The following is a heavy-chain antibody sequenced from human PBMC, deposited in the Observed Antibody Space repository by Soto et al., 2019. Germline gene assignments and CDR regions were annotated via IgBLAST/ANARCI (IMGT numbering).Heavy chain of an antibody. V-gene: IGHV3-53*02. CDR2: IYRDGRP. CDR3: ARDTEDSSGAFDV. CDR1: GFTVSTNY. J-gene: IGHJ3*01. D-gene: IGHD3-10*01. Sequence: EVQLVETGGGLIQPGGSLRLSCAASGFTVSTNYMSWVRQAPGKGLQYVSVIYRDGRPFYADSVKGRFTISRDNSKNALYLQMNXXXXXXXXXYYCARDTEDSSGAFDV.